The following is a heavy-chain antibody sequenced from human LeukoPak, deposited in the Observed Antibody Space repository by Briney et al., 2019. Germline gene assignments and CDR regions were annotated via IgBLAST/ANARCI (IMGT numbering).Heavy chain of an antibody. CDR3: ARGNGYYDSSGYHGAFDI. CDR1: GGTFSSYA. Sequence: ASVKVSCXASGGTFSSYAISWVRQARGQGLEWMGRIIPIFGTANSAEKFQGRVTLTTGESTSTATMELSSLRSEDTAVYYCARGNGYYDSSGYHGAFDIWGQGTMVTVSS. J-gene: IGHJ3*02. D-gene: IGHD3-22*01. CDR2: IIPIFGTA. V-gene: IGHV1-69*05.